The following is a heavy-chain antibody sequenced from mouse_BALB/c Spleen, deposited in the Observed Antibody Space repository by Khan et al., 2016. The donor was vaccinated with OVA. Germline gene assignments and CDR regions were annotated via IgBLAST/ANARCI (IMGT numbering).Heavy chain of an antibody. J-gene: IGHJ3*01. Sequence: QVQLQQPGAELAKPGASVKMSCKASGYTFTDYWIHWVKKRPGQGLEWIGYINPSTGYTEYNHKFKDKATLTADKSSSTAYMQLSSLTSEDSAVYYCARVGYGSFAYWGQGTLVTVSA. V-gene: IGHV1-7*01. D-gene: IGHD2-2*01. CDR1: GYTFTDYW. CDR3: ARVGYGSFAY. CDR2: INPSTGYT.